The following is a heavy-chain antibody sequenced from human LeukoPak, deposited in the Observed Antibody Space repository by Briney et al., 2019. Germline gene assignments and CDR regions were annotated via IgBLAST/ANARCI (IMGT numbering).Heavy chain of an antibody. D-gene: IGHD1-26*01. CDR2: IYNSGST. V-gene: IGHV4-61*01. J-gene: IGHJ4*02. CDR3: VRDRELTY. Sequence: SETLSLTCTVSGGSISSSSYYWGWIRQPPGKGLEWIGYIYNSGSTIYNPSLKSRVTISEDTSKNQFSLKLTSVTAADTAVYYCVRDRELTYWGQGTLVTVSS. CDR1: GGSISSSSYY.